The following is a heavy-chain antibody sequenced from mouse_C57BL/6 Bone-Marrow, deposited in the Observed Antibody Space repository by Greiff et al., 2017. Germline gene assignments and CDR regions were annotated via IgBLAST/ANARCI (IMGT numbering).Heavy chain of an antibody. V-gene: IGHV1-26*01. Sequence: EVQLQQSGPELVKPGASVKISCKASGYTFTDYYMNWVKQSHGKSLEWIGDINPNNGGTSYNQKFKGKATLTVDKSSSTAYMELRSLTSEDSAVYYCAREGLGLITTVVAPYAMDYWGQGTSVTVSS. CDR3: AREGLGLITTVVAPYAMDY. J-gene: IGHJ4*01. CDR1: GYTFTDYY. D-gene: IGHD1-1*01. CDR2: INPNNGGT.